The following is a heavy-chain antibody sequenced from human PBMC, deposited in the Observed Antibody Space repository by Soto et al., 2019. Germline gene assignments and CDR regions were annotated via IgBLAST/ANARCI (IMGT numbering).Heavy chain of an antibody. CDR1: GGTFSSYA. J-gene: IGHJ4*02. CDR3: ARDAPLYYYDSSGRAGFDY. D-gene: IGHD3-22*01. V-gene: IGHV1-69*06. CDR2: IIPIFGTA. Sequence: ASVKVSCKASGGTFSSYAISWVRQAPGQGLEWMGGIIPIFGTANYAQKFQGRVTITADKSTSTAYMELSSLRSEDTAVYYCARDAPLYYYDSSGRAGFDYWGQGTLVTVSS.